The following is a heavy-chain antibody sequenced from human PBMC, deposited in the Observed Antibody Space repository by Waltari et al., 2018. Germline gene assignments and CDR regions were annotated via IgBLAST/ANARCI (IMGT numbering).Heavy chain of an antibody. J-gene: IGHJ4*02. CDR2: IKREIDGATT. D-gene: IGHD2-15*01. CDR1: GFSFKDVW. V-gene: IGHV3-15*01. Sequence: EVQLVESGGGLVKPGESLRLSCAASGFSFKDVWMTWLRQAPGKGLEWVARIKREIDGATTDYDAAVIGRFFISRDDSKSTVFLQLNSLRTDDTAVYFCVTGDCNGGSCHFFDFWGRGTQVTVSS. CDR3: VTGDCNGGSCHFFDF.